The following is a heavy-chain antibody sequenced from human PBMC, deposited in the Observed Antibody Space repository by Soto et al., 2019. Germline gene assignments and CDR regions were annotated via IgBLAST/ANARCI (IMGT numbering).Heavy chain of an antibody. CDR3: GRGGYYDSSGSRNYHYYGIDV. J-gene: IGHJ6*01. D-gene: IGHD3-22*01. CDR2: INPSGGST. Sequence: GASVKVSCKASGYTFTSYYMHWVRQAPGQGLEWMGIINPSGGSTSYAQRFQGRVTMTTDTSTKTAYMELRSLRSDDTAVYYCGRGGYYDSSGSRNYHYYGIDVWGQGTTVTVSS. V-gene: IGHV1-46*01. CDR1: GYTFTSYY.